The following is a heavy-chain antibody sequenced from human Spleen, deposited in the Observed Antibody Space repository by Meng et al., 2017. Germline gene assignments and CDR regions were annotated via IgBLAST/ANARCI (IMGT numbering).Heavy chain of an antibody. CDR3: ARDEDISAAGKLFGDY. V-gene: IGHV1-3*01. CDR1: RYNFMSDD. CDR2: INASRCYT. J-gene: IGHJ4*02. Sequence: HVHLLQSGGEVQKPGASMEVVCQASRYNFMSDDMHWVRQHPGQVCEWMGSINASRCYTNYSQKFQGRVTITRDTSATTVYMELSGLRSDDTAMYYCARDEDISAAGKLFGDYWGQGTLVTVSS. D-gene: IGHD6-13*01.